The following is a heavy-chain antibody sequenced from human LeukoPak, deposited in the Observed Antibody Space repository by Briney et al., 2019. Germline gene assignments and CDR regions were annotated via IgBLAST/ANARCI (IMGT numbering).Heavy chain of an antibody. CDR1: GYIFAVYW. CDR2: INLRDSET. V-gene: IGHV5-51*01. J-gene: IGHJ3*02. D-gene: IGHD2-2*02. Sequence: GESLKISCQGSGYIFAVYWLGWVRQMPGKGLEWMGIINLRDSETRYSPSLQGQVSMSADKSISTAYLQWSSLKASDTAMYYCAGRGYCSSTSCNTLEAFDIWGQGTMVTVSS. CDR3: AGRGYCSSTSCNTLEAFDI.